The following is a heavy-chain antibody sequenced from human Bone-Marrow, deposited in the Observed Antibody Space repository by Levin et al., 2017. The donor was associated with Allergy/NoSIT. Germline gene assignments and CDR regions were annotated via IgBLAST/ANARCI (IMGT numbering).Heavy chain of an antibody. CDR3: ARLQYSSSWRDAFDI. CDR1: GGSISSYY. CDR2: IYYSGST. V-gene: IGHV4-59*08. D-gene: IGHD6-13*01. J-gene: IGHJ3*02. Sequence: SETLSLTCTVSGGSISSYYWSWIRQPPGKGLEWIGYIYYSGSTNYNPSLKSRVTISVDTSKNQFSLKLSSVTAADTAVYYCARLQYSSSWRDAFDIWGQGTMVTVSS.